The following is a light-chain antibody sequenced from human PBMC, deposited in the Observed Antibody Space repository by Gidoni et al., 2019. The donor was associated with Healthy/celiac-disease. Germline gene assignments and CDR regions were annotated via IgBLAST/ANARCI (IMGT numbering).Light chain of an antibody. CDR2: WAS. Sequence: DIVVPQSPDSLALSLGEWATINCNTSQSVLYSSNTKNYLAWYQQKPGQPPKLLIYWASTRESGVPDRFSGSGSGTDFTLTISSLQAEDVAVYYCQQYYSTPWTFGQGTKVEIK. CDR1: QSVLYSSNTKNY. J-gene: IGKJ1*01. V-gene: IGKV4-1*01. CDR3: QQYYSTPWT.